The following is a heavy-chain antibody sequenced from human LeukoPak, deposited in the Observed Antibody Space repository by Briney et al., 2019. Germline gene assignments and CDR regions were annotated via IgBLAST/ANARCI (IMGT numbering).Heavy chain of an antibody. CDR1: GFTFSNDW. D-gene: IGHD2-2*01. J-gene: IGHJ4*02. Sequence: GGSLRLSCAASGFTFSNDWMSWVRQTPGKGLEWVGPIRRKTEGGATEYAAPVKGRFTISRDDSKNTLYLQMSSQKTEDTALYYCATTYGYCSATGCSSFNYWGQGNLVTVSS. CDR2: IRRKTEGGAT. V-gene: IGHV3-15*01. CDR3: ATTYGYCSATGCSSFNY.